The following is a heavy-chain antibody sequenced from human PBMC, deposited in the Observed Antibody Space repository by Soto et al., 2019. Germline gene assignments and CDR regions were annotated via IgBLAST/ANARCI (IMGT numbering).Heavy chain of an antibody. CDR2: IWYDGSNK. Sequence: QVQLVESGGGVVQPGRSLRLSCAASGFTFSSYGMHWVRQAPGNGLEWVSVIWYDGSNKYYADSVKGRFTISRDNSKNTLSVQMNSLRAEDTDVYYCARGPGIQLWSFDYWGQGTLVTVSS. V-gene: IGHV3-33*01. CDR1: GFTFSSYG. CDR3: ARGPGIQLWSFDY. D-gene: IGHD5-18*01. J-gene: IGHJ4*02.